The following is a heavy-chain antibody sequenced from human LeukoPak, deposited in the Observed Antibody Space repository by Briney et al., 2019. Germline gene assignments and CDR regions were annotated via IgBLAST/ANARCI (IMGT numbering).Heavy chain of an antibody. CDR1: GYTFTSYD. Sequence: ASVKVSCKASGYTFTSYDINWVRQATGQGLEWMGWMNPNSGNTGYAQKFQGRVTMTRNTSISTAYMELSSLRSEDTAVYYCARRGSYYGYYYYYMDVWGKGTTVTVSS. D-gene: IGHD1-26*01. CDR3: ARRGSYYGYYYYYMDV. J-gene: IGHJ6*03. CDR2: MNPNSGNT. V-gene: IGHV1-8*01.